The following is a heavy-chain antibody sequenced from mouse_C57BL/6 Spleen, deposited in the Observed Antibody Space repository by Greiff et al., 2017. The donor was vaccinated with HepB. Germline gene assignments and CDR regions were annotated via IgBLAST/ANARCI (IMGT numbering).Heavy chain of an antibody. CDR3: AREVDGYLYYFGY. V-gene: IGHV5-17*01. J-gene: IGHJ2*01. CDR1: GFTFSDYG. Sequence: EVKVVESGGGLVKPGGSLKLSCAASGFTFSDYGMHWVRQAPEKGLEWVAYISSGSSTIYYADTVKGRFTISRDNAKNTLFLQMTSLRSEDTAMYYCAREVDGYLYYFGYWGQGTTLTVSS. CDR2: ISSGSSTI. D-gene: IGHD2-3*01.